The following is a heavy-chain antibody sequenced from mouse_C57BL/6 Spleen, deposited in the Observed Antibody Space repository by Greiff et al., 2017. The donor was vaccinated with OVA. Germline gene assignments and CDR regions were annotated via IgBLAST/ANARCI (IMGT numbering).Heavy chain of an antibody. D-gene: IGHD1-2*01. J-gene: IGHJ4*01. CDR2: IDPSDSYT. Sequence: QVQLQQPGAELVKPGASVKLSCKASGYTFTSYWMQWVNQRPGQGLEWIGEIDPSDSYTNYNQKFKGKATLTVDTSSSTAYMQLSSLTSEDSAVYYCARRLLFMDYWGQGTSVTVSS. V-gene: IGHV1-50*01. CDR3: ARRLLFMDY. CDR1: GYTFTSYW.